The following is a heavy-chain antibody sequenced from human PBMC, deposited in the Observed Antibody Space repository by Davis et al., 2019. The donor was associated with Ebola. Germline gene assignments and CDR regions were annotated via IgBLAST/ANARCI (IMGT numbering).Heavy chain of an antibody. J-gene: IGHJ4*02. Sequence: SVPVSRLASVYTLGSYFIHWVRPAPGQGLEWMGCINGGSGDTKYSQNFQGRVIINRDTSARTAYMEVRSLRSDDTPVYYCARDEDYWGQGTLVTVSS. CDR3: ARDEDY. V-gene: IGHV1-3*01. CDR1: VYTLGSYF. CDR2: INGGSGDT.